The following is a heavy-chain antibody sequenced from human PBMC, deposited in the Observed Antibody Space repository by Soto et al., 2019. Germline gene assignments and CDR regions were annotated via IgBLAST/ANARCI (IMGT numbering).Heavy chain of an antibody. CDR1: GYTFIGYY. Sequence: QLQLVQSGAEVKRHGASVKVSCETSGYTFIGYYVHWVRQVPGQGLEWMVWINPNNGGTKYAQRFQGRLTMTRDTSINTAYMELSRLTTGDTAVYYCARRRGNYPITEFLQYWGQGTLITISS. CDR2: INPNNGGT. D-gene: IGHD3-10*01. J-gene: IGHJ1*01. CDR3: ARRRGNYPITEFLQY. V-gene: IGHV1-2*02.